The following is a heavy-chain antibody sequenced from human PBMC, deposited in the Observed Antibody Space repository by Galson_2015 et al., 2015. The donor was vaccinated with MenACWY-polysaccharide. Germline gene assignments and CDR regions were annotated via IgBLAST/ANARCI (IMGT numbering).Heavy chain of an antibody. D-gene: IGHD3-16*01. Sequence: SLRLSCAASGFTFRSSWMHWVRHAPGKGLVWISRIKSDGSSTTYADSVKGRFTISRDNAKNTLYLQMNSLRAEDTAVYFGARDRRGTYDIPDNWFDPWGQGIPVIVSS. V-gene: IGHV3-74*01. CDR2: IKSDGSST. J-gene: IGHJ5*02. CDR1: GFTFRSSW. CDR3: ARDRRGTYDIPDNWFDP.